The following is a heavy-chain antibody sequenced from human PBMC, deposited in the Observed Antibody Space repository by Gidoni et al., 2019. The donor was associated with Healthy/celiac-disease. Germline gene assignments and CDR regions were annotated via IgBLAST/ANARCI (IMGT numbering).Heavy chain of an antibody. D-gene: IGHD3-16*02. CDR2: IKSKTDGGTT. V-gene: IGHV3-15*01. CDR3: TTDRFGGVIYDAFDI. CDR1: GFTFSTAW. J-gene: IGHJ3*02. Sequence: EVQLVESGGGLVKPGGSLRLSCAASGFTFSTAWMSWVRQAPGKGLEWVGRIKSKTDGGTTDYAAPVKGRFTISRDDSKNTLYLQMNSLKTEDTAVYYCTTDRFGGVIYDAFDIWGQGTMVTVSS.